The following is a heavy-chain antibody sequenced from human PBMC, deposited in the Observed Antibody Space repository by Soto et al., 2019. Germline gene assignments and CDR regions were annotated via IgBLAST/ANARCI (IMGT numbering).Heavy chain of an antibody. CDR1: GGSISSGGYY. CDR2: IYYSGST. Sequence: NPSETLSLTCTVSGGSISSGGYYWSWIRQHPGKGLEWIGCIYYSGSTYYNPSLKSRVTISVDTSKNQFSLKLSSVTAADTAVYYCASRQVLAARLKRGWFDPWGQGTLVTVSS. J-gene: IGHJ5*02. CDR3: ASRQVLAARLKRGWFDP. D-gene: IGHD6-6*01. V-gene: IGHV4-31*03.